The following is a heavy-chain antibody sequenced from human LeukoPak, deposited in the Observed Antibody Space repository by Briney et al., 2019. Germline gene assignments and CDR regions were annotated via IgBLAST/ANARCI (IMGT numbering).Heavy chain of an antibody. CDR3: AKESPYSSIRLYYFDY. V-gene: IGHV3-23*01. CDR2: ISGSDGRT. Sequence: GGSLRLSCAASGFTFNNFAMSWVRQTPEKGLEWVSAISGSDGRTFYADSVKGRFTISRDNSMNTLSLQMNSLGADDTAVYYCAKESPYSSIRLYYFDYWGQGTLVTVSS. D-gene: IGHD2-15*01. J-gene: IGHJ4*02. CDR1: GFTFNNFA.